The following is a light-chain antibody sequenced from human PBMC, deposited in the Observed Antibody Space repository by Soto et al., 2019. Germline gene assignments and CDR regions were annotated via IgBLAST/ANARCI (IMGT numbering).Light chain of an antibody. V-gene: IGKV1-9*01. Sequence: IQLTQSPSSLSVSVGDRVTITCRASQGISSYLAWYQQKPGKAPKLLIYAASTLQSGVPSRFSGSGSGTDFTLTISSLQPEDFATYYCQQLNSWTFGQGTKVEIK. CDR3: QQLNSWT. J-gene: IGKJ1*01. CDR2: AAS. CDR1: QGISSY.